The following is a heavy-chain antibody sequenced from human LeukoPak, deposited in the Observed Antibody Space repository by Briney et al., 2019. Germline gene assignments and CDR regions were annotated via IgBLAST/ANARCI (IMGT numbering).Heavy chain of an antibody. D-gene: IGHD2-2*01. CDR2: INPNSGGT. Sequence: GASVKVSCKASGYTFTGYYMHWVRQAPGQGLEWMGWINPNSGGTNYAQKFQGRVTMTRDTSISTACMELSRLRSDDTAVYYCARVSCSSTSCYALGWFDPWGQGTLVTVSS. J-gene: IGHJ5*02. CDR3: ARVSCSSTSCYALGWFDP. V-gene: IGHV1-2*02. CDR1: GYTFTGYY.